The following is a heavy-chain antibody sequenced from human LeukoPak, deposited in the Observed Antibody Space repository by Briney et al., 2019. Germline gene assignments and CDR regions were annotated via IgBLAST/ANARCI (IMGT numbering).Heavy chain of an antibody. CDR2: IYYSGST. J-gene: IGHJ5*02. Sequence: PSETLSLTCTVSGGSISSYYWSWIRQPPAKGLEWIGYIYYSGSTNYNPSLKSRVTISVDTSKNQFSLKLSSVTAADTAVYYCTRALPIRYCTNGVCLNWFDPWGQGTLVTVSS. V-gene: IGHV4-59*01. CDR1: GGSISSYY. D-gene: IGHD2-8*01. CDR3: TRALPIRYCTNGVCLNWFDP.